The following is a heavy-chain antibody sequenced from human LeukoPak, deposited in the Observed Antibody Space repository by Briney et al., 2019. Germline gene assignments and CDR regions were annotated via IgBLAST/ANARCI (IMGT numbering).Heavy chain of an antibody. CDR2: ISGSCGST. CDR3: AKSGIKTYYYDSSGYYWFDP. CDR1: GLTFRSYA. J-gene: IGHJ5*02. Sequence: PGGSLRLSCAASGLTFRSYAMSWVRQAPGKGLEWVSAISGSCGSTYYADSVKGRFTISRDNSKNTLYLQMNSLRAEDTAVYYCAKSGIKTYYYDSSGYYWFDPWGQGTLVTVSS. D-gene: IGHD3-22*01. V-gene: IGHV3-23*01.